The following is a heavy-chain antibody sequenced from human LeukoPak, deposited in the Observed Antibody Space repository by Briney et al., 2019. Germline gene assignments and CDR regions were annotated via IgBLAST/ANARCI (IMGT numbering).Heavy chain of an antibody. J-gene: IGHJ4*02. CDR1: GSTFTSYS. CDR2: ISSSSTYI. V-gene: IGHV3-21*01. Sequence: PGGSLRLSCAASGSTFTSYSMNWVRQAPGKGLEWVSSISSSSTYIYYADSVKGRFTISRDNAKNSLYRQMNSLRAEDTAVYYCARDPYSGLFDYWGQGTLVTVSS. D-gene: IGHD4-11*01. CDR3: ARDPYSGLFDY.